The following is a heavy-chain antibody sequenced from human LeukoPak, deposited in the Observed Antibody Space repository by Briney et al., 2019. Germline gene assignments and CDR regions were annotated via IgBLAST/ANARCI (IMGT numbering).Heavy chain of an antibody. Sequence: GASVKVSCKASGYTFTSYDINWVRQATGQGLEWMGWMNPNSGNTGYAQKFQGRVTMTRNTSISTAYMELSSLRSEDTAVYYCARGGGVVRGVISGDWFDPWGQGTLVTVSS. J-gene: IGHJ5*02. CDR1: GYTFTSYD. V-gene: IGHV1-8*01. CDR3: ARGGGVVRGVISGDWFDP. D-gene: IGHD3-10*01. CDR2: MNPNSGNT.